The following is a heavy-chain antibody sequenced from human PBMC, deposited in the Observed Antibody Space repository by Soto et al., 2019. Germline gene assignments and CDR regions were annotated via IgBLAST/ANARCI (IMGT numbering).Heavy chain of an antibody. V-gene: IGHV3-7*01. CDR3: ARGVRFQGRVYYLYF. Sequence: EVQLVESGGGLVQPGGSLRLSCAASGFTFSSYWMSWVRQAPGKGLEWVANIKQDESEKDYVDSVKGRFTISRDNAKKSLYLEMNSLRAEDTAVYYCARGVRFQGRVYYLYFWGQGTLVTVSS. CDR1: GFTFSSYW. D-gene: IGHD3-10*01. J-gene: IGHJ4*02. CDR2: IKQDESEK.